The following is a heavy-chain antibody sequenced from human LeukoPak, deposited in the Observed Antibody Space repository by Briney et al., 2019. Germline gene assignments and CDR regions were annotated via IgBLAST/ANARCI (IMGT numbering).Heavy chain of an antibody. J-gene: IGHJ6*02. V-gene: IGHV5-51*01. CDR3: DSGTLWYYYGMDV. Sequence: GESLKISCKGSGYSFTSYWIGWVRQMPGKGLEWMGIIYPGDSDTRYSPSFQGQVTISADKSISTAYLQWSSLKASDTAMYYCDSGTLWYYYGMDVWGQGTTVTVSS. CDR1: GYSFTSYW. CDR2: IYPGDSDT. D-gene: IGHD1-26*01.